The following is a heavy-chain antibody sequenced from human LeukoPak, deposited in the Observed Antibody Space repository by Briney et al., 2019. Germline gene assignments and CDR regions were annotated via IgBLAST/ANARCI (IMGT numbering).Heavy chain of an antibody. J-gene: IGHJ3*02. Sequence: SETLSLTCAVYGGSFSGYYWSWIRQPLGKGLEWIGEINHSGSTNYNPSLKSRVTISVDTSKNQFSLKLSSVTAADTAVYYCARDQRGLWFGELTGAFDIWGQGTMVTVSS. CDR3: ARDQRGLWFGELTGAFDI. CDR2: INHSGST. CDR1: GGSFSGYY. D-gene: IGHD3-10*01. V-gene: IGHV4-34*01.